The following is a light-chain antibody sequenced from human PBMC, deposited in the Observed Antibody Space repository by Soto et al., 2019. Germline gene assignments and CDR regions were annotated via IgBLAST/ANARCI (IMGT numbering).Light chain of an antibody. V-gene: IGKV3-11*01. J-gene: IGKJ3*01. CDR2: DAS. Sequence: EIVLTQSPATLSLSPGERATLSCRASQSVSSYLAWYQQKPGQAPRLLIYDASNRATGIPARFSGSGSGTDFTLTISSLEPEDCAVYYCQQRSNWPAIFTFGPGTKVDIK. CDR1: QSVSSY. CDR3: QQRSNWPAIFT.